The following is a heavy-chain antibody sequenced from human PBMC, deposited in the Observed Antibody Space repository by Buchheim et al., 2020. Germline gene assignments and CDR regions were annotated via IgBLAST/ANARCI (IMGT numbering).Heavy chain of an antibody. CDR1: GYTVTSYD. CDR3: AREVSMIRGLFNY. D-gene: IGHD3-10*01. V-gene: IGHV1-8*01. Sequence: QVQLVQSGAEVKTPGASVKVSCKASGYTVTSYDINWVRQATGRGLEWMGWMNPNSGNTGYAQKFQGRVTMTRDTSIRTVHMELSSLRSEDTAVYYCAREVSMIRGLFNYWGQGTL. CDR2: MNPNSGNT. J-gene: IGHJ4*02.